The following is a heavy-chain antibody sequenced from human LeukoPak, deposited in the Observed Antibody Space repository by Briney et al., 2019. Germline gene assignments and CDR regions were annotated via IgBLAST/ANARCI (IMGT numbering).Heavy chain of an antibody. CDR3: ARGLDGYNFYYYYYMDV. Sequence: SETLSLTCTVSGYSISSGYYWGWIRQPPGKGLEWIGSIYHSGSTYYNPSLKSRVTISVDTSKNQFSLKLSSVTAADTAVYYCARGLDGYNFYYYYYMDVWGKGTTVTVSS. CDR1: GYSISSGYY. CDR2: IYHSGST. V-gene: IGHV4-38-2*02. J-gene: IGHJ6*03. D-gene: IGHD5-24*01.